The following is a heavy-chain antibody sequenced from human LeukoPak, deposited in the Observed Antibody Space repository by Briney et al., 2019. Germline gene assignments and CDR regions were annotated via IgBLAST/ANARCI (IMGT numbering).Heavy chain of an antibody. Sequence: PGGSLRLSCAAFGFTFSNYAMSWVRQAPGKGLEWVSTIIGYGDSTDYADSVKGRFTISRDNSKNTLYLQLNTVRAEDTALYYCARGGTNYYYMDVWGNGTTVTVSS. V-gene: IGHV3-23*01. J-gene: IGHJ6*03. D-gene: IGHD3-10*01. CDR1: GFTFSNYA. CDR2: IIGYGDST. CDR3: ARGGTNYYYMDV.